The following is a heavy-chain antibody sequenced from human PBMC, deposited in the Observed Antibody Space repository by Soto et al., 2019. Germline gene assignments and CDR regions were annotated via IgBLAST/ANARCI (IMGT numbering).Heavy chain of an antibody. J-gene: IGHJ6*02. CDR3: ARTASGGSSWYGFYYHGMDV. V-gene: IGHV4-59*01. D-gene: IGHD6-13*01. CDR1: GCSISSYY. CDR2: IYYSGST. Sequence: SETLSLTSPVSGCSISSYYRSWIRQPPGKGREWIGYIYYSGSTNYNPSLKSRVTISVDTSKNQFSLKLSSVTAADTAVYYCARTASGGSSWYGFYYHGMDVCGQGTTVTVSS.